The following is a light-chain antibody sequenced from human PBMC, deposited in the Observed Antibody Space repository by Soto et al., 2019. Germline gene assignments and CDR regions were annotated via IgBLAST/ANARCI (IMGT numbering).Light chain of an antibody. V-gene: IGKV3D-20*01. J-gene: IGKJ5*01. CDR2: DGF. Sequence: DIVLTQSPATLSFSPGERATLSCGASQSVSSSRLAWYQQKPALAPRLLIYDGFLRATGIPDRFSGSGSGTDFTLTISRLEPEDFAVYYCPQYGNSPITFGQGTRLEI. CDR1: QSVSSSR. CDR3: PQYGNSPIT.